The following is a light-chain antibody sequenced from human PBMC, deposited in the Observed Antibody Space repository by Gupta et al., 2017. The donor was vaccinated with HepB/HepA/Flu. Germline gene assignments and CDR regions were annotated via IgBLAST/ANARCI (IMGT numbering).Light chain of an antibody. V-gene: IGLV4-69*01. Sequence: QLVLTQSPSASASLGASVKLTCTLSSGHSSYAIAWHQQQPEKGPRYLMKLISDGSHSKGDGIPDRFSGSSSGAERYRTISSLQSEDEADYYCQTWGTGRGVFGGGTKLTVL. CDR3: QTWGTGRGV. CDR2: LISDGSH. J-gene: IGLJ2*01. CDR1: SGHSSYA.